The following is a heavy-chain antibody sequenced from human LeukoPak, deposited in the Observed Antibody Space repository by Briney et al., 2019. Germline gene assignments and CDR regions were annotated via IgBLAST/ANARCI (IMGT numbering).Heavy chain of an antibody. CDR2: ISAYNGNT. D-gene: IGHD6-19*01. J-gene: IGHJ3*02. V-gene: IGHV1-18*01. Sequence: ASVKVSCKASGYTFTSYGFSWVRQAPGQGLEWMGWISAYNGNTNYAQKLQGRVTMTTDTSTSTAYMELRSLRSDDTAVYYCARDQWLGDAFDIWGQGTMVTVSS. CDR3: ARDQWLGDAFDI. CDR1: GYTFTSYG.